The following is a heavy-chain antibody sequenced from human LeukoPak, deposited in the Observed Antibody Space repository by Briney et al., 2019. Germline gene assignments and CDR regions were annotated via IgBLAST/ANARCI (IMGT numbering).Heavy chain of an antibody. Sequence: PSETLSLTCTVPGGSISSYYWSWIRQPPGKGLEWIGYIYYSGSTNYNPSLKSRVTISVDTSKNQFSLKLSSVTAADTAVYYCAGLHPRSTVDFWGQGTLVTVSS. V-gene: IGHV4-59*08. CDR1: GGSISSYY. J-gene: IGHJ4*02. CDR3: AGLHPRSTVDF. D-gene: IGHD2-2*01. CDR2: IYYSGST.